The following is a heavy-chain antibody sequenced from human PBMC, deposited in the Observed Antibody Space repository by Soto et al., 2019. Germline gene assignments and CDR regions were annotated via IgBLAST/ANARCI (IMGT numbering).Heavy chain of an antibody. D-gene: IGHD2-8*01. CDR1: GYTFTSYG. Sequence: ASVKVSCKASGYTFTSYGISWVRQAPGQGLEWMGWISAYNGNTNYAQKLQGRVTMTTDTSTSTAYMELRSLRSDDTAVYYCARGDSLGYCTNGVCQNWFDPWGQGTLVTVSS. V-gene: IGHV1-18*01. J-gene: IGHJ5*02. CDR2: ISAYNGNT. CDR3: ARGDSLGYCTNGVCQNWFDP.